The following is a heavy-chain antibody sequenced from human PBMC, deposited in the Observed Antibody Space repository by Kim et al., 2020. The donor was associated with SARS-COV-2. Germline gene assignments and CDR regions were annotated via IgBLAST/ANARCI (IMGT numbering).Heavy chain of an antibody. J-gene: IGHJ4*02. V-gene: IGHV3-23*01. CDR2: ISGSGGSS. CDR3: AKVRDISDYYYFDY. D-gene: IGHD3-22*01. CDR1: GFTFSSYA. Sequence: GGSLRLSCAASGFTFSSYAMSWVRQAPGKGLEWASAISGSGGSSYYADSVKGRFTISRDNSKNTLYLQMDSLRAEDTAVYYCAKVRDISDYYYFDYWGQGTLVTVSS.